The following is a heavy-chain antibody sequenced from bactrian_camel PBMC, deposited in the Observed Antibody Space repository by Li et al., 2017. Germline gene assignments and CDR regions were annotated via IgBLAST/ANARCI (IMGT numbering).Heavy chain of an antibody. CDR3: AAREGLFVGRAPLTPASYTY. V-gene: IGHV3S57*01. J-gene: IGHJ4*01. Sequence: ESGGGMVQAEGSLRLSCAASGYSFSRYCLAWFRQVPGEEREGVASIDSGDRSEYTESVEGRFTISQDENTLYLQMNSLKPEDTAVYYCAAREGLFVGRAPLTPASYTYWGQGTQVTVS. CDR2: IDSGDRS. CDR1: GYSFSRYC. D-gene: IGHD4*01.